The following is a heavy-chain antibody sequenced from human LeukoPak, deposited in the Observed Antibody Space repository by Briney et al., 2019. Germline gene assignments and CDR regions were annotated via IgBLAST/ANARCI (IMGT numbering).Heavy chain of an antibody. CDR2: IIPIFGTA. J-gene: IGHJ6*03. V-gene: IGHV1-69*13. D-gene: IGHD3-16*02. CDR3: ARVRKVISYYYYMDV. Sequence: SVKVSCKASGGTFSSYAISWVRQAPGQGLEWMGGIIPIFGTANYAQKFQGRVTITADESTSTAYMELSSLRSEDTAVYYCARVRKVISYYYYMDVWGKGTTVTVSS. CDR1: GGTFSSYA.